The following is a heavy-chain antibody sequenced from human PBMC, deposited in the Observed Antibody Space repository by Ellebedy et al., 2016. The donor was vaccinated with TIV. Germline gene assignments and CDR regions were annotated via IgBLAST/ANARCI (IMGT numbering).Heavy chain of an antibody. CDR3: LRHVSIVGPSELDH. J-gene: IGHJ4*02. CDR2: IYHSGYT. D-gene: IGHD1-26*01. Sequence: SETLSLTXVVSGASFINDDWWTWVRQPPGKGLEWIGEIYHSGYTHYNPSLKSRVTISLDTSQNQVSLKLKSATATDTATYYCLRHVSIVGPSELDHWGQGTLVTVSS. V-gene: IGHV4-4*02. CDR1: GASFINDDW.